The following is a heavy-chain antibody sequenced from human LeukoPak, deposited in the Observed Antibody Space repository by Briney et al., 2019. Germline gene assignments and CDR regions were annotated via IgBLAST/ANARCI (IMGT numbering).Heavy chain of an antibody. V-gene: IGHV1-18*01. D-gene: IGHD3-22*01. CDR1: GYIFMTYG. J-gene: IGHJ3*02. CDR2: ISAYNGHT. CDR3: ARDGHRRYHYDSSGREDAFDI. Sequence: ASVKVSCKTSGYIFMTYGISWIRQAPGQGLEWMGWISAYNGHTKYAQKVQGRVTMTRDTSTSTAYMELRSLRSDDTAVYYCARDGHRRYHYDSSGREDAFDIWGQGTMVTVSS.